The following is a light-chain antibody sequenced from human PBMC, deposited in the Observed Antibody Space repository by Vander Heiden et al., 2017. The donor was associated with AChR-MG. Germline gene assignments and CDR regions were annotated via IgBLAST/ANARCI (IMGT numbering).Light chain of an antibody. Sequence: DNQMTQSPSTLSASVGDRVTITCRASQSILSWLAWYQQKPGKAPKLLIYKASSLESGVPSRFSGSGSGTEFTLTISSLQPDDFATYYCQQYHGYWTFGQGTKVEIK. V-gene: IGKV1-5*03. CDR3: QQYHGYWT. CDR1: QSILSW. CDR2: KAS. J-gene: IGKJ1*01.